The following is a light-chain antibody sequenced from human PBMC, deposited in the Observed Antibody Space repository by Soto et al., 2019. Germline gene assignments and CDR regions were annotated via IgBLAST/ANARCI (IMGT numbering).Light chain of an antibody. Sequence: DIQMTQSPSSLSASVGDRVTITCRASQSISSYLYWYQQKPGKAPKLLIYAASSLQSGVPSRFSGSGSGTDFTLTISSLQPEDFATYYCQQSYSTLPWTFGQGTKV. J-gene: IGKJ1*01. CDR3: QQSYSTLPWT. CDR2: AAS. CDR1: QSISSY. V-gene: IGKV1-39*01.